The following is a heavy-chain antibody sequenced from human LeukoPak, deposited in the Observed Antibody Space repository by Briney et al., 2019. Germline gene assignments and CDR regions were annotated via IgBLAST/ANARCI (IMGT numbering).Heavy chain of an antibody. CDR2: ISAYNGNT. V-gene: IGHV1-18*01. CDR1: GYTFTSYG. Sequence: ASVKVSCKASGYTFTSYGISWVRQAPGQGLEWMGWISAYNGNTNYAQKLQGRVTMTTDTSTSTAYMELRSLRSDDTAVYYCARVGLGYCSSTSCYGSHDYWGQGTLVTVSS. D-gene: IGHD2-2*01. CDR3: ARVGLGYCSSTSCYGSHDY. J-gene: IGHJ4*02.